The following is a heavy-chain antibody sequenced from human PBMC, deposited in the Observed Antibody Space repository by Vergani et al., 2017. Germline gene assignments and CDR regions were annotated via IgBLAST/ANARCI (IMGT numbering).Heavy chain of an antibody. CDR2: ISAYNGNT. D-gene: IGHD2-2*01. CDR3: ARDLLGYCSSTSCYPTYFDY. CDR1: GYTFTSYG. Sequence: QVQLVQSGAEVKKPGASVKVSCKASGYTFTSYGISWVRQAPGQGLEWVGWISAYNGNTTYAQKLQGRVTMTTDTSTSTAYMELRSLRSDDTAVYYCARDLLGYCSSTSCYPTYFDYWGQGTLVTVSS. V-gene: IGHV1-18*01. J-gene: IGHJ4*02.